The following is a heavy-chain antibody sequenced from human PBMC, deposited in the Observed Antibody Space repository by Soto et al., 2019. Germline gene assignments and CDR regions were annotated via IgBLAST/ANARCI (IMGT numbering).Heavy chain of an antibody. Sequence: QVQLVQSGAEVKKPGASVKVSCKASGYTFTSYGISWVRQAPGQGLEWMGWISAYNGNTNYAQKLQGRVTMTTDTSXSXVYMELRSLRSDDTAVYYCARDHDSLLDDYGDYWDYWGQGTLVTVSS. CDR2: ISAYNGNT. CDR1: GYTFTSYG. V-gene: IGHV1-18*01. D-gene: IGHD4-17*01. J-gene: IGHJ4*02. CDR3: ARDHDSLLDDYGDYWDY.